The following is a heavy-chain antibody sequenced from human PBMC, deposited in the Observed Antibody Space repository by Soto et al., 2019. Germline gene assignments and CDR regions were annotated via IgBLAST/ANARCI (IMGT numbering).Heavy chain of an antibody. CDR1: GGSFSGYY. V-gene: IGHV4-34*01. CDR2: INHSGST. D-gene: IGHD3-16*01. Sequence: SETLSLTCAVYGGSFSGYYWSWIRQPPGKGLEWIGEINHSGSTNYNPSLKSRVTISVDTSKNQFSLKLSSVTAADTAVYYCARALGGLTGSAFDIWGQGTMVTVSS. CDR3: ARALGGLTGSAFDI. J-gene: IGHJ3*02.